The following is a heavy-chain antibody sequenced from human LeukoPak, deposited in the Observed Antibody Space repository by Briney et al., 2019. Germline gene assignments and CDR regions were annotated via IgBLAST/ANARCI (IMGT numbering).Heavy chain of an antibody. D-gene: IGHD6-13*01. CDR2: IYYSGST. CDR3: ARERAAAGTGVDY. J-gene: IGHJ4*02. Sequence: SETLSLTCTVSGGSISSYYWSWIRQPPGKGLEWIGYIYYSGSTNYNPSLKSRVTISVDTSKNQFSLKLSSVTAADTAVYYCARERAAAGTGVDYWGQGTLVTVSS. V-gene: IGHV4-59*01. CDR1: GGSISSYY.